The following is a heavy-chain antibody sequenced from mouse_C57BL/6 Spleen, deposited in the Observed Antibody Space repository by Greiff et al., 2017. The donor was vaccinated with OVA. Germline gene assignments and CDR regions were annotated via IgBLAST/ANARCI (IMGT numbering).Heavy chain of an antibody. CDR2: ISYDGSN. CDR3: APYDYGFAY. D-gene: IGHD2-4*01. Sequence: DVQLQESGPGLVKPSQSLSLTCSVTGYSITSGYYWNWIRQFPGNKLEWMGYISYDGSNNYNPSLKNRVSITRDTSKNQFFLKLNSVTTEDTATYYCAPYDYGFAYWGQGTLVTVSA. J-gene: IGHJ3*01. V-gene: IGHV3-6*01. CDR1: GYSITSGYY.